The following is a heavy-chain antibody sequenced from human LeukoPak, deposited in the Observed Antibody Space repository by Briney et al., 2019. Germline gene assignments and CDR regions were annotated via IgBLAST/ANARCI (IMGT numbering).Heavy chain of an antibody. CDR3: ARTALAYCGGDCRSPFDY. CDR2: IIPIFGTA. CDR1: GGTFSSYA. V-gene: IGHV1-69*13. Sequence: ASVKVSCKASGGTFSSYAISWVRQAPGQGLEWMGGIIPIFGTANYAQKFQGRVTITADESTSTAYMELSSLRSEDTAVYYCARTALAYCGGDCRSPFDYWGQGTLVTVSS. D-gene: IGHD2-21*02. J-gene: IGHJ4*02.